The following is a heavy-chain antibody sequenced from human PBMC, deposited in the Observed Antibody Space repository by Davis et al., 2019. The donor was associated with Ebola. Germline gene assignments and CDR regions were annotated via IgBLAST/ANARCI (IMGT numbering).Heavy chain of an antibody. Sequence: GESLKISCAASGFTFSSYWMSWVRQAPGKGLEWVANIKQDGGEKYYVDSVKGRFTISRDNAKNSLYLQMNSLRAEDTAVYSCARHDYGDYRLFDYWGQGTLVTVSS. V-gene: IGHV3-7*01. CDR3: ARHDYGDYRLFDY. J-gene: IGHJ4*02. CDR2: IKQDGGEK. CDR1: GFTFSSYW. D-gene: IGHD4-17*01.